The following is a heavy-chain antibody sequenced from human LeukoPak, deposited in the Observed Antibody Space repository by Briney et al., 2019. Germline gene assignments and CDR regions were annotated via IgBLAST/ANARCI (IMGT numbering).Heavy chain of an antibody. D-gene: IGHD3-10*01. CDR3: ASQSGGSGSYTFDP. V-gene: IGHV4-39*01. J-gene: IGHJ5*02. CDR1: GGSISSSSYY. Sequence: NPSGTLSLTCTVSGGSISSSSYYWGWIRQPPGKGLEWIGSIYYSGSTYYNPSLKSRVTISVDTSKNQFSLKLSSVTAADTAVYYCASQSGGSGSYTFDPWGQGTLVTVSS. CDR2: IYYSGST.